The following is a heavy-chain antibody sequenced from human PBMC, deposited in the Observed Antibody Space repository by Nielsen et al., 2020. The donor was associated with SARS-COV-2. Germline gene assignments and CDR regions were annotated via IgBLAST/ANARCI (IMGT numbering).Heavy chain of an antibody. J-gene: IGHJ5*02. CDR3: ARDSMSGYSGYDRFDP. D-gene: IGHD5-12*01. V-gene: IGHV4-30-4*01. CDR1: GGSIASADYF. CDR2: LYYSGTT. Sequence: SETLSLTCTVSGGSIASADYFWSCIRQPPGKGLEWIGYLYYSGTTYYNPSLESRLTMSVDTSKNQFSLRLDSVTAADTAVYYCARDSMSGYSGYDRFDPWGQGTLVTVSS.